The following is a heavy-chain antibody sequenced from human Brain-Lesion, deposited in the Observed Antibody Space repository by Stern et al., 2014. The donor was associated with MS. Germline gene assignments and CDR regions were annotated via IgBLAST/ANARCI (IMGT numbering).Heavy chain of an antibody. J-gene: IGHJ6*02. V-gene: IGHV3-33*06. CDR3: AKDKKDSSGWNLYFYGMDV. D-gene: IGHD6-19*01. Sequence: VQLEESGGGVVQPGRSLRLSCAVSGFTFSSYGMYWVRQAPGKGLEWGAGIGFDGTKKNYIESVKGRFTISRDNSKNTLSLQMTSLRAEDTAVYYCAKDKKDSSGWNLYFYGMDVWGQGTTVIVSS. CDR1: GFTFSSYG. CDR2: IGFDGTKK.